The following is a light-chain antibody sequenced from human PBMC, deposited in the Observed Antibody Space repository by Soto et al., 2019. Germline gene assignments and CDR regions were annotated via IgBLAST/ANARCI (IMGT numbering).Light chain of an antibody. CDR2: EVY. Sequence: QSVLTQPASVSGSPGQSITLSCTGTNSDVGGYDRVSWYQHHPGKAPKLLIFEVYNRPSGISDRFSGSKSGDTASLTISGLQAEDEADYYCISYIPSTTTHWVFGGGTKLTVL. CDR3: ISYIPSTTTHWV. CDR1: NSDVGGYDR. V-gene: IGLV2-14*01. J-gene: IGLJ3*02.